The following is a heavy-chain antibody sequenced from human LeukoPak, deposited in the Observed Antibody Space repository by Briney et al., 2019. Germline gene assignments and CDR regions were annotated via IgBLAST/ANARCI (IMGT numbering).Heavy chain of an antibody. J-gene: IGHJ4*02. Sequence: GGSLRLSCAASGFTVSSNYMSWVRQAPGKGLEWGSVIYSGGSTYYADSVKGRFTISRDNSKNTLYLQMNSLRAEDTAVYYCARDEIRRTSSWGQGTLVTVSS. CDR3: ARDEIRRTSS. CDR1: GFTVSSNY. CDR2: IYSGGST. D-gene: IGHD1/OR15-1a*01. V-gene: IGHV3-53*01.